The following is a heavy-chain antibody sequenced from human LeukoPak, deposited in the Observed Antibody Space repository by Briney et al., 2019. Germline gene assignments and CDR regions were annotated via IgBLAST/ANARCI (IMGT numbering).Heavy chain of an antibody. CDR3: ARDSDSLNAFDI. CDR2: IYGGGST. J-gene: IGHJ3*02. D-gene: IGHD2-21*01. Sequence: GGSLILSCAASGFTVSSNYMSWVCQAPGKGLEWVSVIYGGGSTYYADSVKGRFTISRDNSKNTLYLQMNSLRAEDTAVYYCARDSDSLNAFDIWGQGTMVTVSS. V-gene: IGHV3-53*01. CDR1: GFTVSSNY.